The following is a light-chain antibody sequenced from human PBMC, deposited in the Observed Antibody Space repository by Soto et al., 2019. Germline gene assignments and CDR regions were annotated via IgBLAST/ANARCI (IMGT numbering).Light chain of an antibody. CDR2: DDN. CDR1: SSNIGAGYD. CDR3: GSWDSSLSAYV. J-gene: IGLJ1*01. Sequence: QSVLTQPPSVSGAPGQRVTISYTGSSSNIGAGYDVHWYQQLPGTAPKLLIYDDNKRPSGIPDRFSGSKSGTSATLGITGFQTGDEADYYCGSWDSSLSAYVFGTGTKVTVL. V-gene: IGLV1-51*01.